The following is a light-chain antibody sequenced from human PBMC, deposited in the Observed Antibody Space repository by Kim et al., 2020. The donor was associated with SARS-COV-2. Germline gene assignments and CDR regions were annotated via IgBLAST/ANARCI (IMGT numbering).Light chain of an antibody. CDR2: DGS. Sequence: SPRSASVVDRVTLTCRASQSVSRWLAWYQQKPGKAPKLLIYDGSNLQSGVPSRCSGSGSGTEFTLTISSLQPDDFAIYYCQHRQTFGQGTKVDIK. CDR3: QHRQT. CDR1: QSVSRW. J-gene: IGKJ1*01. V-gene: IGKV1-5*01.